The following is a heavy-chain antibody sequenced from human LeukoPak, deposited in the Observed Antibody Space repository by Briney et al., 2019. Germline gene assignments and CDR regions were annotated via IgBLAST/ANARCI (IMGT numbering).Heavy chain of an antibody. CDR3: AGSPYSSSWYARGGPFDY. Sequence: PGGSLRLSCAASGFTFSDYYMSWIRQAPGKGPEWVSYISSSGSTIYYADSVKGRFTISRDNAKNSLYLQMNSLRAEDTAVYYCAGSPYSSSWYARGGPFDYWGQGTLVTVSS. CDR1: GFTFSDYY. J-gene: IGHJ4*02. V-gene: IGHV3-11*04. CDR2: ISSSGSTI. D-gene: IGHD6-13*01.